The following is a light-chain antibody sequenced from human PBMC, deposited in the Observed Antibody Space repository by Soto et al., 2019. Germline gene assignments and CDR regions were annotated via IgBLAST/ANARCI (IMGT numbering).Light chain of an antibody. Sequence: DIVMTQSPDSLAVSLGERATINCKSSQSVLKSSNNYSYLAWFQQKPGQPPKLLIYWASTRESGVPDRFGGSGSGTDFTLTISSLQAEDVAVYYCQQYYGGPITFGQGTRLEIK. J-gene: IGKJ5*01. CDR2: WAS. CDR1: QSVLKSSNNYSY. CDR3: QQYYGGPIT. V-gene: IGKV4-1*01.